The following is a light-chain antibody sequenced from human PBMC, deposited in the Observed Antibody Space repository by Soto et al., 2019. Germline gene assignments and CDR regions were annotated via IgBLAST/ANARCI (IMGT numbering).Light chain of an antibody. J-gene: IGLJ2*01. CDR1: SSNIGAGYG. Sequence: QSALTQPPSVSGAPGQRVTISCTGSSSNIGAGYGVHWYQQLPGAAPKVVIYVNNNRPAGVPDRFAGSKSGTSASLAITGSQDDDEADYFCQSYDSRLRGSVFGGGTKVTVL. CDR2: VNN. CDR3: QSYDSRLRGSV. V-gene: IGLV1-40*01.